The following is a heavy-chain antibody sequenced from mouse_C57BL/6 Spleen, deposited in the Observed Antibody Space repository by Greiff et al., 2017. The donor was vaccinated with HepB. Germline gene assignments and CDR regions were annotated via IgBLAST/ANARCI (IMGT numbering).Heavy chain of an antibody. Sequence: QVQLQQPGAELVKPGASVKLSCKASGYTFTSYWMHWVKQRPGRGLEWIGRIDPNSGGTKYNEKFKSKATLTVDKPSSTAYMQLSSLTSEDTAIYYCAGGFRAYDGYYETWFAYWGQGTLVTVSA. CDR2: IDPNSGGT. V-gene: IGHV1-62-3*01. CDR3: AGGFRAYDGYYETWFAY. J-gene: IGHJ3*01. D-gene: IGHD2-3*01. CDR1: GYTFTSYW.